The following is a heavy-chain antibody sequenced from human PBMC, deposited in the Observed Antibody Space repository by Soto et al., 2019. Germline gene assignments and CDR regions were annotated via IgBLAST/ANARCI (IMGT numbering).Heavy chain of an antibody. CDR3: VRDGSDSYGLDV. CDR2: LYNSGNT. Sequence: SETLSLTCTVSGGSVSNYYWSWVRQPAGKGLEWIGRLYNSGNTNYNPSLKSRVIMSAETSKNQFSLKLTSVTAADTAVYYCVRDGSDSYGLDVWGQGTTVTVSS. J-gene: IGHJ6*02. D-gene: IGHD6-25*01. V-gene: IGHV4-4*07. CDR1: GGSVSNYY.